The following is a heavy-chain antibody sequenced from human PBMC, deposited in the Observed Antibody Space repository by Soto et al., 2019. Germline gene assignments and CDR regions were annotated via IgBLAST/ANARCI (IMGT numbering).Heavy chain of an antibody. CDR2: INYRWPA. D-gene: IGHD6-6*01. V-gene: IGHV4-39*02. J-gene: IGHJ5*02. Sequence: LSLTCSVSGGSINNSTSFWGWIRQSPGKGLEWIATINYRWPAEYNPSLKSRVTISVDRSRNVVSLQMNYVIAPDTAGYYCANYFMSRPWFDTWGQGTLVTVSS. CDR1: GGSINNSTSF. CDR3: ANYFMSRPWFDT.